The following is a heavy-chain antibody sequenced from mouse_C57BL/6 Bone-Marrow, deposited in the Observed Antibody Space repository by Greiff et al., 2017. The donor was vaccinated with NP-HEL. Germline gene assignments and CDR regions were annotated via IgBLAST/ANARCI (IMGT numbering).Heavy chain of an antibody. CDR3: ARRGVLRWFAY. D-gene: IGHD2-12*01. CDR2: IHPNSGST. V-gene: IGHV1-64*01. J-gene: IGHJ3*01. CDR1: GYTFTSYW. Sequence: VQLQQPGAELVKPGASVKLSCKASGYTFTSYWMHWVKQRPGQGLEWIGMIHPNSGSTNYNEKFKSKATLTVDKSSSTAYMQLSSLTSEDSAVYYCARRGVLRWFAYWGQGTLVTVSA.